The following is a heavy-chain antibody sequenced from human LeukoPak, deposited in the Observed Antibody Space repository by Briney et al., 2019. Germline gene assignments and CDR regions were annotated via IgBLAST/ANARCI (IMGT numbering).Heavy chain of an antibody. CDR1: GGSINSSSHY. J-gene: IGHJ3*02. CDR3: ARGVVRITIFGVVIPDAFDI. CDR2: IYYSGST. V-gene: IGHV4-39*07. Sequence: SETLSLTCTVSGGSINSSSHYWGWIRQPPGKGLEWIGSIYYSGSTYYNPSLKSRVTISVDTSKNQFSLKLSSVTAADTAVYYCARGVVRITIFGVVIPDAFDIWGQGTMVTVSS. D-gene: IGHD3-3*01.